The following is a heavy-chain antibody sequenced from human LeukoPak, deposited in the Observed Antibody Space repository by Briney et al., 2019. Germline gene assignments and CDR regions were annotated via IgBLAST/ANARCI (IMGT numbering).Heavy chain of an antibody. CDR2: IYYSGST. J-gene: IGHJ4*02. D-gene: IGHD3-10*01. V-gene: IGHV4-59*08. CDR1: GGSMNSYY. CDR3: ARHYYGSGSTLDY. Sequence: SETLSLTCTVSGGSMNSYYWSWIRQPPGKGLEWIGYIYYSGSTNYNPSLKSRVTISVDTSKNQFSLKLSSVTAADTAVYYCARHYYGSGSTLDYWGQGTLVTVSS.